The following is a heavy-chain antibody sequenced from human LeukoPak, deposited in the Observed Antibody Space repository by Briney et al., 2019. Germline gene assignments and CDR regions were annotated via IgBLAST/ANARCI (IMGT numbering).Heavy chain of an antibody. CDR2: ISGSGAST. Sequence: PGRSLRLSCAASGFTFSSYAMGWVRQAPGKGLEWVSSISGSGASTYYADSVKGRFTISRDNAKNTLYLQMNSLRAEDTAVYYCAKYYGSGSRLTYYFIDYWGQGTLVTVSS. CDR1: GFTFSSYA. V-gene: IGHV3-23*01. J-gene: IGHJ4*02. D-gene: IGHD3-10*01. CDR3: AKYYGSGSRLTYYFIDY.